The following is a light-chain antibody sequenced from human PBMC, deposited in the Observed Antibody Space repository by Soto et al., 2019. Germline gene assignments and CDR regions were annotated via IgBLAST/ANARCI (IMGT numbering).Light chain of an antibody. CDR1: SSDVGGYNY. J-gene: IGLJ1*01. V-gene: IGLV2-14*01. Sequence: ALTQPASVSGSPGQSITISCTGTSSDVGGYNYVSWYQQHPGKAPKLMIYDVSNRPSGVSNRFSGSKSGNTASLTISGLQAEDEADYYCSSYTSSSTLSLYVFGTGTKVTVL. CDR3: SSYTSSSTLSLYV. CDR2: DVS.